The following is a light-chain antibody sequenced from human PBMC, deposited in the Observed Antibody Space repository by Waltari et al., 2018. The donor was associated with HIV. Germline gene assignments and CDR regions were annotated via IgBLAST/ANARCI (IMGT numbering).Light chain of an antibody. CDR1: QSVSSSF. CDR3: QQYGSSPLT. Sequence: DIVLTQSPGTLSLSLGERATLSCRASQSVSSSFLAWYQQKSGQAPRLLIYDASSRATGIPDRFSGSGSGTDFTLTISRLEPEDFAVYYCQQYGSSPLTFGVGTKVEIK. J-gene: IGKJ4*01. V-gene: IGKV3-20*01. CDR2: DAS.